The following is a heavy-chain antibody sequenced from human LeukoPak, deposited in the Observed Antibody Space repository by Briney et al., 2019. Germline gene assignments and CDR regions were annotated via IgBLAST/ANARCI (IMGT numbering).Heavy chain of an antibody. CDR1: GGTFSSYA. Sequence: SVKVSCKASGGTFSSYAISWVRQAPGQGLEWMGRIIPILGIANYAQKFQGRVTITADKSTSTAYMELSSLRSEDTAVYYCATDRGSGIVGAPGDWGQGTLVTVSS. J-gene: IGHJ4*02. D-gene: IGHD1-26*01. CDR3: ATDRGSGIVGAPGD. CDR2: IIPILGIA. V-gene: IGHV1-69*04.